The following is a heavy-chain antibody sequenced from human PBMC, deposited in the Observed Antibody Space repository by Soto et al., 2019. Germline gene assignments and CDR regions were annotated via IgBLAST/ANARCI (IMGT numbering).Heavy chain of an antibody. CDR2: IYHSGST. CDR3: ARGPGCTNGVCTPYYYYGMDV. D-gene: IGHD2-8*01. CDR1: GGSISSGGYS. Sequence: SETLSLTCAVSGGSISSGGYSWSWIRQPPGKGLEWIGYIYHSGSTYYNPSLKSRVTISVDRSKNQFSLKLSSVTAADTAVYYCARGPGCTNGVCTPYYYYGMDVWGQGTTVTVSS. V-gene: IGHV4-30-2*01. J-gene: IGHJ6*02.